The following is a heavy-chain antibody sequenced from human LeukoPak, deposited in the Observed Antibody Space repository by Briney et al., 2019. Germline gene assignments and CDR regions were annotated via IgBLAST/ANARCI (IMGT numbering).Heavy chain of an antibody. Sequence: SETLSLTCTVSGGSISSYYWSWIRQPPGKGLEWIGYIYYSGSTNYNPSLKSRVTISVHTSKNQFSLKLSSVTAADTAVYYCARHKHYYDRSGFGYWGQGTLVTVSS. V-gene: IGHV4-59*08. D-gene: IGHD3-22*01. CDR2: IYYSGST. CDR1: GGSISSYY. J-gene: IGHJ4*02. CDR3: ARHKHYYDRSGFGY.